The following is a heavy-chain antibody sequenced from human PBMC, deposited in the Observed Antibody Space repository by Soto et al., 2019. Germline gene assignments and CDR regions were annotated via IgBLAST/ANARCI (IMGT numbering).Heavy chain of an antibody. Sequence: SVKVSCKASGGTFSSYAISWVRQAPGQGLEWMGRIIPILGIANYAQKFQGRVTMTEDTSTDTAYMELSSLRSEDTAVYYCATTTPSSRPARGVYYYYGMDVWGQGTTVTVSS. CDR1: GGTFSSYA. V-gene: IGHV1-69*04. CDR3: ATTTPSSRPARGVYYYYGMDV. CDR2: IIPILGIA. D-gene: IGHD3-10*01. J-gene: IGHJ6*02.